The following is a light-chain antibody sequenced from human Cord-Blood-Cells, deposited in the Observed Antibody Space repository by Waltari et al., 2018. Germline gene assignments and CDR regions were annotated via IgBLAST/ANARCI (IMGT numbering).Light chain of an antibody. Sequence: DIQMTQSPSSPSASVGDRVTITCRASQSISSYLNWYQQTSGKAQKPLIYAASSLQSWVPSRFSGSGSGTDFTLTISRLQPEDFATYYCQQSDSTPLTFGGGTKVEIK. CDR3: QQSDSTPLT. V-gene: IGKV1-39*01. CDR1: QSISSY. CDR2: AAS. J-gene: IGKJ4*01.